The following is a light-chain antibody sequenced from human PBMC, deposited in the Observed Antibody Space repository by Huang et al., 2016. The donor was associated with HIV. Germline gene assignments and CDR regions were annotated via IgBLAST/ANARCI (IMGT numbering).Light chain of an antibody. CDR2: GAS. Sequence: EIVMPQSPAPLSVSPGERATLSCRASQNIGDNFTWYQHKPGQAPRLCIYGASTRAAGNPPRFSGSGSGTESTLTISVLESEDFAVEYCQQFNNWPPRITFGPGTTVDVK. CDR1: QNIGDN. CDR3: QQFNNWPPRIT. J-gene: IGKJ3*01. V-gene: IGKV3-15*01.